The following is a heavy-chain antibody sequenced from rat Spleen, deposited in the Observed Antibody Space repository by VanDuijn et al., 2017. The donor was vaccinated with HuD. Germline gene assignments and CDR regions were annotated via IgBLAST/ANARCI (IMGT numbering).Heavy chain of an antibody. D-gene: IGHD4-3*01. CDR3: ARPNSYYYVMDA. CDR2: ISYDGSNT. V-gene: IGHV5-29*01. J-gene: IGHJ4*01. CDR1: GFTFSDYY. Sequence: EVQLVESDGGLVQPGRSLKLSCSASGFTFSDYYMAWVRQAPTKGLEWVATISYDGSNTYYRDSVKGRFTISRDNANSTLYLRMNGLRSEDTANYYCARPNSYYYVMDAWGQGASVTVSS.